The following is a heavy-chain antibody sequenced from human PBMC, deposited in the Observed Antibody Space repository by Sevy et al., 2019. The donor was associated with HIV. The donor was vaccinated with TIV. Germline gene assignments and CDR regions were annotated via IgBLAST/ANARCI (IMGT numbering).Heavy chain of an antibody. V-gene: IGHV4-30-2*01. D-gene: IGHD3-22*01. CDR2: IYHSGST. CDR1: GGSISSGGYS. CDR3: ARGYYDSSGYYFHFDY. J-gene: IGHJ4*02. Sequence: SETLSLTCAVSGGSISSGGYSWSWIRQPPGKGLEWIGYIYHSGSTYYNPSLKSRVTISVNRSKNQFSLKLSSVTAGDTAVYYCARGYYDSSGYYFHFDYWGQGTLVTVSS.